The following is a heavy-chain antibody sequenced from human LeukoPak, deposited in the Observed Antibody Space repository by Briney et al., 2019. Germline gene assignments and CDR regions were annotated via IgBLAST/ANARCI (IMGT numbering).Heavy chain of an antibody. CDR1: GDSISIDYR. J-gene: IGHJ6*03. D-gene: IGHD3-16*01. Sequence: PSETLSLTCTVSGDSISIDYRWSWIRQSPGKGLEWIGYIYYIGTAYYNPSLRSRVALSADTSKNQFSLKLSSVTVADSAVYFCARARGDSPRIYYYMDVWGKGTTVTVSS. V-gene: IGHV4-30-4*01. CDR3: ARARGDSPRIYYYMDV. CDR2: IYYIGTA.